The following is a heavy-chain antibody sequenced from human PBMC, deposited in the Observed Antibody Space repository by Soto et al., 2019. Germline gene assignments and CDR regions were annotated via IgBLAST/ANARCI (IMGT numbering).Heavy chain of an antibody. V-gene: IGHV3-23*01. D-gene: IGHD6-19*01. CDR3: AKVTYSSGWSEFHH. Sequence: GGSLRLSCAASGFTFSSYAMSWVRQAPGKGLEWVSAISGSGGSTYYADSVKGRFTISRDNSKNTLYLQMNSLRAEDTAVYYYAKVTYSSGWSEFHHWGQGTLVTVSS. CDR1: GFTFSSYA. CDR2: ISGSGGST. J-gene: IGHJ1*01.